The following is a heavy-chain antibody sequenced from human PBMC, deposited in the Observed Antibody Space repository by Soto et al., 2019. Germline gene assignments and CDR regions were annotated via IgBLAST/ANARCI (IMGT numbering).Heavy chain of an antibody. V-gene: IGHV3-13*01. CDR2: IGTAGDT. CDR1: GFTFSSYD. Sequence: GGSLRLSCAASGFTFSSYDMHWVRQATGKGLEWVSAIGTAGDTYYPGSVKGRFTISRENAKNSLYLQMNSLRAADTAVYYCARGIGGAYYYYYGMDVWGQGTTVTVSS. CDR3: ARGIGGAYYYYYGMDV. J-gene: IGHJ6*02. D-gene: IGHD1-26*01.